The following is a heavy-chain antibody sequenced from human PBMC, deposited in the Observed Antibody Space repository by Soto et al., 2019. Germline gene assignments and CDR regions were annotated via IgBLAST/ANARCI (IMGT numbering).Heavy chain of an antibody. V-gene: IGHV5-51*01. CDR3: TRRAGYIDY. J-gene: IGHJ4*01. D-gene: IGHD6-13*01. CDR1: GYSLTSYW. CDR2: VYPGDSDT. Sequence: GESLKISCKASGYSLTSYWIGWVRQRPGKGLEWMGIVYPGDSDTRYNPSFRGQVTISVDRSTSTAYLQWSSLRASDTAMYYCTRRAGYIDYWGHGTLVTVSS.